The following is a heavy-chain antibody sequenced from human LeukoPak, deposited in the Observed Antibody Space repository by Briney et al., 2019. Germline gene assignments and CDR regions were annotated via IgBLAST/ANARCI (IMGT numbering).Heavy chain of an antibody. J-gene: IGHJ4*02. CDR2: IGNAADT. Sequence: PGGSLRLSCAVSGFTFDRCDMHWVRQPTGKGLEWVSAIGNAADTYYAGSVKGRFTISRENARNSLYLQMNALRAGDTAIYFCAGGRGQIINYWGQGTLVTVSS. D-gene: IGHD3-10*01. CDR1: GFTFDRCD. CDR3: AGGRGQIINY. V-gene: IGHV3-13*01.